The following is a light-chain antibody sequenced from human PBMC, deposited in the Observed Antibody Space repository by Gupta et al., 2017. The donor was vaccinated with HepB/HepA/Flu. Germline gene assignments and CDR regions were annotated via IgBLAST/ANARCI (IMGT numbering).Light chain of an antibody. CDR3: QQYYSTPPA. Sequence: DIVMTQSPDSLAVSLGERATINCKSSQSVLYSSNNKNYLAWYQQKPGQPPKLLIYWASTRESGVPDRFSGSGSGTXFTLTIXSLQAEDVAVYYCQQYYSTPPAFGXGTKVDIK. J-gene: IGKJ3*01. V-gene: IGKV4-1*01. CDR1: QSVLYSSNNKNY. CDR2: WAS.